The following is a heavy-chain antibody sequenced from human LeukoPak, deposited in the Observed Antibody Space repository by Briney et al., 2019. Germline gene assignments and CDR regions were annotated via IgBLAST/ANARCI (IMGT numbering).Heavy chain of an antibody. CDR3: AKGSGRYQGPFDY. CDR1: GFTFSSYG. V-gene: IGHV3-23*01. D-gene: IGHD1-1*01. CDR2: ISGGGDRT. J-gene: IGHJ4*02. Sequence: GGSLRLSCAASGFTFSSYGMSWVRQAPGKGLEWVSTISGGGDRTYFADSVKRRFTISRDNAKNSLYLQMNTLRSEDKALYYCAKGSGRYQGPFDYWGQGTLVTVSS.